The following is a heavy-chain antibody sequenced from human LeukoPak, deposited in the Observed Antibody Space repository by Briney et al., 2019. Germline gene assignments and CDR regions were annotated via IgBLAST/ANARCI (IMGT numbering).Heavy chain of an antibody. CDR2: INSDGSWT. D-gene: IGHD6-13*01. CDR3: AKEEQQLISHGFDY. CDR1: GNYW. V-gene: IGHV3-74*01. J-gene: IGHJ4*02. Sequence: GGSLRLSCAASGNYWMHWVRQAPGKGLVWVSHINSDGSWTSYADSVKGRFTISRDSSKNTLYLQMNSLRAEDTAVYYCAKEEQQLISHGFDYWGQGTLVTVSS.